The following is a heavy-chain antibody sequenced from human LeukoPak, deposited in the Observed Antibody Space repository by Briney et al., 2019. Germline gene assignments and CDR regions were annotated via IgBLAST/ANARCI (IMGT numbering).Heavy chain of an antibody. V-gene: IGHV3-23*01. J-gene: IGHJ4*02. CDR2: ISGSGGST. CDR1: GFTFSSYA. Sequence: GGSLRLSCAASGFTFSSYAMSRVRQAPGKGLEWVSAISGSGGSTYYADSVKGRFTISRDNSKNTLYLQMNSLRAEDTAVYYCAKDPGIAVAGTFDYWGQGTLVTVSS. CDR3: AKDPGIAVAGTFDY. D-gene: IGHD6-19*01.